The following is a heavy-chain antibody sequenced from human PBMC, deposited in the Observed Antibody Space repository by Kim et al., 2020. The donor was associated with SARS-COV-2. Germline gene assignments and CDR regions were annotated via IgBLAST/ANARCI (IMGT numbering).Heavy chain of an antibody. CDR3: AGDGDS. Sequence: GGSLRLSCEASGFSFSDYGMHWVRQAPGKGLEWVAVIWYDGTNKYYADSLKGRFTISRDNSRSTLFLQMNSLRVEDTALYYCAGDGDSWGQGTLVTVSS. V-gene: IGHV3-33*01. D-gene: IGHD7-27*01. CDR2: IWYDGTNK. CDR1: GFSFSDYG. J-gene: IGHJ5*02.